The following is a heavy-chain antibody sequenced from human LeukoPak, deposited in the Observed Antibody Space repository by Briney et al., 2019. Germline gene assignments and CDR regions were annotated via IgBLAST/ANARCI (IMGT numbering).Heavy chain of an antibody. V-gene: IGHV3-30-3*01. J-gene: IGHJ4*02. CDR1: GFTLSSHA. CDR3: ARDGVYGSGWLYYFDY. D-gene: IGHD6-19*01. Sequence: GGSLRLSCAASGFTLSSHAMHWVRQAPGKGLEWVAFISYDGSNKNYADSVKGQFTISRDNSKNTVYLQMNSLRGEDTAVYYCARDGVYGSGWLYYFDYWGQGTLVTVSS. CDR2: ISYDGSNK.